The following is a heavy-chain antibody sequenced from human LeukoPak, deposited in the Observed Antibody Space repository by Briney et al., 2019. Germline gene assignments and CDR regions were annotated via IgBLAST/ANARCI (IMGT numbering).Heavy chain of an antibody. CDR1: GFTFSSYR. Sequence: PGGSLRLSCAASGFTFSSYRMTWVRQAPGKGLEWVSSISSSSSYIYYADSVKGRFTISRDNAKNSLYLQMNSLRAEDTAVYYCARDPNSSGYYYGFDYWGQGTLVTVSS. V-gene: IGHV3-21*01. D-gene: IGHD3-22*01. CDR2: ISSSSSYI. J-gene: IGHJ4*02. CDR3: ARDPNSSGYYYGFDY.